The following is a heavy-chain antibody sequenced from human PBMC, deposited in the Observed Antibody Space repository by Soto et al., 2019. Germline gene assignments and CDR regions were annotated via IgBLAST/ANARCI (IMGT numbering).Heavy chain of an antibody. D-gene: IGHD2-2*01. Sequence: ASVKVSCKASGYTFTSYGISWVRQAPGQGLEWMGWISAYNGNTNYAQKVQGRVTMTTDTSTSTAYMELRSLRSDDTAVYYCARDLGYCSSTTCSGGTWFDPWGQGTLVTGLL. CDR2: ISAYNGNT. V-gene: IGHV1-18*04. CDR3: ARDLGYCSSTTCSGGTWFDP. J-gene: IGHJ5*02. CDR1: GYTFTSYG.